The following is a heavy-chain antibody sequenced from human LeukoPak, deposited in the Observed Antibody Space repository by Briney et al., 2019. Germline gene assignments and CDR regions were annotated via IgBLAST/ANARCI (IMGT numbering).Heavy chain of an antibody. CDR1: GFTFSSYS. CDR2: ITGSSTTV. D-gene: IGHD1-26*01. V-gene: IGHV3-48*01. J-gene: IGHJ4*02. Sequence: GGSLRLSCEASGFTFSSYSMNWVRQAPGKGLEWVSYITGSSTTVYYADSVKGRFTISRDNAKSSLYLQMNSLRAEDTAVYYCAKAPLSYLFDYWGQGTLVTVSS. CDR3: AKAPLSYLFDY.